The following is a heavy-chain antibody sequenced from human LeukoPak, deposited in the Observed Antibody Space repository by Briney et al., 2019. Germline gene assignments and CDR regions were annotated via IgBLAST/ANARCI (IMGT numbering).Heavy chain of an antibody. Sequence: SETLSLTCAVSGYSISSGYYWGWIRQPPGEGLEWIGSIYHSGGTYYNPSLKSRVTISVDTSKNQVSLKLSSVTAADTAVYYCARGSSEWDRPYDFWSGYYNPYYYYYMDVWGKGTTVTVSS. D-gene: IGHD3-3*01. V-gene: IGHV4-38-2*01. J-gene: IGHJ6*03. CDR2: IYHSGGT. CDR3: ARGSSEWDRPYDFWSGYYNPYYYYYMDV. CDR1: GYSISSGYY.